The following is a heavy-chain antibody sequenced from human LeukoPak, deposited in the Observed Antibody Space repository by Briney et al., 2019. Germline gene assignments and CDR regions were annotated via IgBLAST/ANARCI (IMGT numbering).Heavy chain of an antibody. CDR1: GFTFSSYS. V-gene: IGHV3-21*01. J-gene: IGHJ4*02. CDR2: ISSSSSYI. D-gene: IGHD3-22*01. Sequence: GGSLRLSCAASGFTFSSYSMNWVRQAPGKGLEWVSSISSSSSYIYYADSVKGRFTISRDNAKNSLYLQMNSLRAEDTAVYYCARDGTYYYDSSGYSGTNYFDYWGQGTLVTVSS. CDR3: ARDGTYYYDSSGYSGTNYFDY.